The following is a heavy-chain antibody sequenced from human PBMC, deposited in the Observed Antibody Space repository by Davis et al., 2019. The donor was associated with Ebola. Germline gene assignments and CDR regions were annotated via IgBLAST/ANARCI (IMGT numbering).Heavy chain of an antibody. Sequence: GESLKTPCAASGFTFSTYVMHWVRQAPGKGLEWVAVISHDRTSNYYSDSVKGRFTISRDNSKNTLSLQMNSLRTEDTAVYYCVRTTGYYFHNMDVWGKGTTVTVS. D-gene: IGHD1-14*01. CDR1: GFTFSTYV. J-gene: IGHJ6*03. CDR3: VRTTGYYFHNMDV. V-gene: IGHV3-30*03. CDR2: ISHDRTSN.